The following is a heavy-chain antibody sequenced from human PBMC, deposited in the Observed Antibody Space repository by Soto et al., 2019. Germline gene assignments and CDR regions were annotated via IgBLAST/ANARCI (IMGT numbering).Heavy chain of an antibody. CDR3: ARASSGWYLREGTWFDP. D-gene: IGHD6-19*01. Sequence: PSETLSLTCTVSGGSISSYYWSWIRQPPGKGLEWIGYIYYSGSTNYNPSLKSRVTISVDTSKNQFSLKLSSVTAADTAVYYCARASSGWYLREGTWFDPWGQGTLVTVSS. V-gene: IGHV4-59*01. J-gene: IGHJ5*02. CDR1: GGSISSYY. CDR2: IYYSGST.